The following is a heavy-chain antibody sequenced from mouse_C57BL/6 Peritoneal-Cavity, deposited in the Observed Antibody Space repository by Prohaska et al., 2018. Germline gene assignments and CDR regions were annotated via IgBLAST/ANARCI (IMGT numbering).Heavy chain of an antibody. CDR1: GYTFTDYE. Sequence: QVQLQQSGAELVRPGASVTLSCKASGYTFTDYEMHWVKQTPVHGLEWIGAIDPETGGTAYNQKFKGKAILTADKSSSTAYMELRSLTSEDSAVYYCTNYYGSGYAMDYWGQGTSVTVSS. CDR2: IDPETGGT. V-gene: IGHV1-15*01. CDR3: TNYYGSGYAMDY. J-gene: IGHJ4*01. D-gene: IGHD1-1*01.